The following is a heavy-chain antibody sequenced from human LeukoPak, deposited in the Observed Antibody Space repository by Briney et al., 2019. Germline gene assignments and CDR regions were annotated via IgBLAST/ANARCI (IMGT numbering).Heavy chain of an antibody. CDR1: GFTFSSYA. J-gene: IGHJ4*02. CDR2: ISYDGSNK. Sequence: GGSLRLSCAASGFTFSSYAMHWVRQAPGKGLEWVAVISYDGSNKYYADSVKGRFTISRDNSKNTLYLQMNSLRAEDTAVYYCARHYPFADYWGQGTLVTVSS. V-gene: IGHV3-30*04. D-gene: IGHD3-10*01. CDR3: ARHYPFADY.